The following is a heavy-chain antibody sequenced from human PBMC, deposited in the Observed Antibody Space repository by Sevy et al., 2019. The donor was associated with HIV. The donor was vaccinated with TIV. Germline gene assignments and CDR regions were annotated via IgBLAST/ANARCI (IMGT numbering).Heavy chain of an antibody. J-gene: IGHJ4*02. CDR3: AGENAWGRGYS. D-gene: IGHD1-26*01. Sequence: SETLSLTCTVSGGSITSLYWNWIRQPPGKGLEWIANIYYNGHINYNPSPKSRVTLSLDTSKNHFSLRLSSVTAADTAMYYCAGENAWGRGYSWGQGTLVNVSS. CDR2: IYYNGHI. CDR1: GGSITSLY. V-gene: IGHV4-59*11.